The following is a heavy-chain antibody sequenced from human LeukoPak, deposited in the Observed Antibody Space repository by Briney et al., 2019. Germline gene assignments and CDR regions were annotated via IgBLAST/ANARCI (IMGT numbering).Heavy chain of an antibody. Sequence: ASVKVSCKASGYTFTTYLIHWVRQAPGQGLEWMGIINPSGGTTSYAQKFQSRITMTRDTSTTTVYMELSSLRSEDTAIYYCARDLGLRGVTNWFDPWGQGTLVTVSS. CDR1: GYTFTTYL. D-gene: IGHD3-10*01. CDR2: INPSGGTT. J-gene: IGHJ5*02. CDR3: ARDLGLRGVTNWFDP. V-gene: IGHV1-46*01.